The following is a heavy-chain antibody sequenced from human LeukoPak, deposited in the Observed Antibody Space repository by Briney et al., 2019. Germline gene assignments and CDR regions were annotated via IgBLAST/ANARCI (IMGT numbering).Heavy chain of an antibody. D-gene: IGHD6-13*01. CDR3: AKDFSGTSL. CDR1: GFTFSSYG. V-gene: IGHV3-30*18. Sequence: SGGSLRLSCAASGFTFSSYGMHWVRQAPGKGLEWVTVISYDGSNKYYADSVKGRFTISRDNSKNILYLQMNSLRAEDTAVYYCAKDFSGTSLWGQGTLVTVSS. CDR2: ISYDGSNK. J-gene: IGHJ4*02.